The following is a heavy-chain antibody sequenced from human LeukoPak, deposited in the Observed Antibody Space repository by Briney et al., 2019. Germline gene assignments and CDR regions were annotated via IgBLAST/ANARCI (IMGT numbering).Heavy chain of an antibody. CDR3: ARVSSSWYQDWYFDR. CDR2: IYYSGST. Sequence: PSETLSLTCTVSGGSISSSSYYWGWIRQPPGKGLEWIGSIYYSGSTYYNPSLKSRVTISVDTSKNQFSLKLTSVTAADTAVYYCARVSSSWYQDWYFDRWGRGTLVTVSS. V-gene: IGHV4-39*07. CDR1: GGSISSSSYY. D-gene: IGHD6-13*01. J-gene: IGHJ2*01.